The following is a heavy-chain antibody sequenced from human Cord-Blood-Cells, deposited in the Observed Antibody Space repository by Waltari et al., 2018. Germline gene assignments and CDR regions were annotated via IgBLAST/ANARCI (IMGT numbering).Heavy chain of an antibody. J-gene: IGHJ5*02. Sequence: EVQLVESGGGLVQPGRSLRLSCAVSGFTFDDYAMNRVRQGPGKGLEWVSGISWNSGSIGYADSVKGRFTISRDNAKNSLYLQMNSLRAEDMALYYCAKDIETTVTTFWFDPWGQGTLVTVSS. CDR2: ISWNSGSI. V-gene: IGHV3-9*03. D-gene: IGHD4-17*01. CDR1: GFTFDDYA. CDR3: AKDIETTVTTFWFDP.